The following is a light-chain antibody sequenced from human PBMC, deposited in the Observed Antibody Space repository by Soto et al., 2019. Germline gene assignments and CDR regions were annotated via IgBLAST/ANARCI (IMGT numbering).Light chain of an antibody. CDR1: TGAVTSNYY. J-gene: IGLJ3*02. CDR2: STS. CDR3: LLYYGDTWV. Sequence: QTVVTQEPSLTVSPGGTVTLTCASSTGAVTSNYYPNWFQQKPGQAPRALIYSTSNTHSWTPARFSGFLLGGKAALTLSGVQPEDEAEYYCLLYYGDTWVFGGGTKLTVL. V-gene: IGLV7-43*01.